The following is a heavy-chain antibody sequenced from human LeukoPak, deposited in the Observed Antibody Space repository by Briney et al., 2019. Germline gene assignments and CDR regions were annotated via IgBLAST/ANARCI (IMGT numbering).Heavy chain of an antibody. V-gene: IGHV4-34*01. CDR1: GGSFSGYY. Sequence: SETLSLTCAVYGGSFSGYYWSWIRQPPGKGLEWIGEINHSGSTNYNPSLKSRVTISVDTSKNQFSLKLSSVTAADTAVYYCARVVAGTSVGYYYYYYMDVWGKGTTVTISS. CDR3: ARVVAGTSVGYYYYYYMDV. D-gene: IGHD6-19*01. CDR2: INHSGST. J-gene: IGHJ6*03.